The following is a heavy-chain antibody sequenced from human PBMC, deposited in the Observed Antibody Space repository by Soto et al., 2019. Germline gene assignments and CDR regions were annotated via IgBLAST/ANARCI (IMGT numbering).Heavy chain of an antibody. CDR3: AKDVSGWFDY. Sequence: GGSLRLSCAASGFTFDDYAMHWVRQAPGKGLEWVSGISWNSGSIGYADSVKGRFTISRDNAKNSLYLQMNSLRAEDTALYYCAKDVSGWFDYWGQGTLGTVSS. D-gene: IGHD6-19*01. J-gene: IGHJ4*02. CDR2: ISWNSGSI. V-gene: IGHV3-9*01. CDR1: GFTFDDYA.